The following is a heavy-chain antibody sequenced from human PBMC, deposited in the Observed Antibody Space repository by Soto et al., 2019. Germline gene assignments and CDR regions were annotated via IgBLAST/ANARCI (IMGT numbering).Heavy chain of an antibody. J-gene: IGHJ6*02. CDR3: ARGGDFWSGYYNGEIYYYYYYGMDV. V-gene: IGHV1-69*13. CDR2: IIPIFGTA. Sequence: GASVKVSCKASEGTFISYGISWVRQAPGQGLEWMGGIIPIFGTANYAQKFQGRVTITADESTSTAYMELSSLRSEDTAVYYCARGGDFWSGYYNGEIYYYYYYGMDVWGQGTTVTVSS. CDR1: EGTFISYG. D-gene: IGHD3-3*01.